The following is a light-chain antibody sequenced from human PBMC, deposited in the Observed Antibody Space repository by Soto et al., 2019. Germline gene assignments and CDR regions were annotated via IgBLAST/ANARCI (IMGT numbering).Light chain of an antibody. Sequence: QSALTQPPSASGSPGQSVTISCTGTTSDVGDYNYVSWYQQHPGKAPKVMIYDVSKRPSGVPDRFSGSKSGNTASLTISGLQAEDESDYYCCSYAGSFTWVFGGGTKLTVL. J-gene: IGLJ3*02. CDR2: DVS. CDR1: TSDVGDYNY. CDR3: CSYAGSFTWV. V-gene: IGLV2-11*01.